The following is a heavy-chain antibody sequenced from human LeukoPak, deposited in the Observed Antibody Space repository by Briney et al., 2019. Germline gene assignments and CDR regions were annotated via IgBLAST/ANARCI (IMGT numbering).Heavy chain of an antibody. J-gene: IGHJ4*02. CDR3: ARVEGWPITMVRDRTGYFDY. V-gene: IGHV1-18*01. Sequence: GASVKVSCKXSGYTFTSYGISWVRQAPGQGLERMGWISAYNGNTNYAQKLQGRVTMTTDTSTSTAYMELRSLRSDDTAVYYCARVEGWPITMVRDRTGYFDYWGQGTLATVSS. D-gene: IGHD3-10*01. CDR1: GYTFTSYG. CDR2: ISAYNGNT.